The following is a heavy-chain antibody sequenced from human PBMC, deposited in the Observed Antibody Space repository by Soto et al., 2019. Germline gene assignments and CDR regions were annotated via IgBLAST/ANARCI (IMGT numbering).Heavy chain of an antibody. CDR1: GYTFASYA. V-gene: IGHV1-3*01. CDR2: INAGNGNT. CDR3: ARGLTIFGVDLYNWFDP. J-gene: IGHJ5*02. D-gene: IGHD3-3*01. Sequence: ASVKVSCKASGYTFASYAMHWVCQAPGQRLEWMGWINAGNGNTKYSQKFQGRVTITRDTSASTAYMELSSLRSEDTAVYYCARGLTIFGVDLYNWFDPWGQGTLVTVSS.